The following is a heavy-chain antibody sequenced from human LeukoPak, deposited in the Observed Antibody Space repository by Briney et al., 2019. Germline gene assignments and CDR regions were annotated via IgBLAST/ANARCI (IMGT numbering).Heavy chain of an antibody. V-gene: IGHV5-51*01. CDR2: IYPGDSDT. CDR3: ARPPVGDWLTPDY. CDR1: GYSFTSYW. Sequence: GESLKISCKGSGYSFTSYWIGCVRQMPGKGLEWMGIIYPGDSDTRYSPSFQGQVTISADKSISTAYLQWSSLKASDTAMYYCARPPVGDWLTPDYWGQGTLVTVSP. D-gene: IGHD2-21*02. J-gene: IGHJ4*02.